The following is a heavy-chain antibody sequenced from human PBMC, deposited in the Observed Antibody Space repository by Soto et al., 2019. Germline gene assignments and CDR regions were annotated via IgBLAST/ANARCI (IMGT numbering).Heavy chain of an antibody. D-gene: IGHD2-15*01. CDR2: ISDGGGTT. J-gene: IGHJ3*02. CDR3: AKDACSGGSCPDAFDI. CDR1: GFTFNIYA. Sequence: PGGSLRLSCAASGFTFNIYAMSWDRQAPGKGLEWVSTISDGGGTTYYGDSVKGRFTISRDNSKNTLYLQMNSLRAEDTAVYYCAKDACSGGSCPDAFDIWGQGTMVTVSS. V-gene: IGHV3-23*01.